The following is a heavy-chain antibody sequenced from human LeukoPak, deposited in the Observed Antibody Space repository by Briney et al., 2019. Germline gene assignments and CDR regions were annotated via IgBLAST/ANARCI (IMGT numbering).Heavy chain of an antibody. V-gene: IGHV4-34*01. CDR1: GGSFSGYY. J-gene: IGHJ5*02. D-gene: IGHD6-13*01. CDR2: INHSGST. Sequence: SETPSLTCAVYGGSFSGYYWSWIRQPPGKGLEWIGEINHSGSTNYNPSLKSRVTISVDTSKNQFSLKLSSVTAADTAVYYCARAGYSSSWYRMGYNWFDPWGQGTLVTVSS. CDR3: ARAGYSSSWYRMGYNWFDP.